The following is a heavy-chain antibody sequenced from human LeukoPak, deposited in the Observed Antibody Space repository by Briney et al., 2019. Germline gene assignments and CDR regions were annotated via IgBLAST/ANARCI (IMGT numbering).Heavy chain of an antibody. CDR1: GYKFTCYW. D-gene: IGHD5-18*01. CDR2: IDPSDSYT. Sequence: GESLRISCKGSGYKFTCYWINWVRQMPGKGLEWMGRIDPSDSYTMYSPSFQGHVTISADKSISTAHLQWSSLKASDSAMYYCARVLGYSYGWNYWGQGTLVTVSS. CDR3: ARVLGYSYGWNY. V-gene: IGHV5-10-1*01. J-gene: IGHJ4*02.